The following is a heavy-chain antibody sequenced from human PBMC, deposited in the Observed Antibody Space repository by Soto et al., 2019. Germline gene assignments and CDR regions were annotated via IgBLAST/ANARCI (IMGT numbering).Heavy chain of an antibody. CDR1: GYSFTSYW. V-gene: IGHV5-10-1*01. CDR2: IDPSDSYT. CDR3: ARRRRIVNDYYYYGMDV. D-gene: IGHD3-22*01. Sequence: PGESLKISCKGSGYSFTSYWISWVRQMPGKGLEWMGRIDPSDSYTNYSPSFQGHVTISADKSISTAYLQWSSLKASDTAMYYCARRRRIVNDYYYYGMDVWGQGTTVTVSS. J-gene: IGHJ6*02.